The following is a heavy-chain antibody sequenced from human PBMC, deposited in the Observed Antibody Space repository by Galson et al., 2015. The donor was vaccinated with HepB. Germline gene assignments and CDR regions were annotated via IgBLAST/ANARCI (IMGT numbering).Heavy chain of an antibody. CDR1: GYTFSTYL. CDR3: ATSTWGKFFDN. Sequence: SVKVSCKASGYTFSTYLFSWVRQAPGQELEWMGWICAHNGNSHYEQRVQDGVTMTTDTSTSTAYMELRSLESDDTAVYFCATSTWGKFFDNWGQGTLVTVSS. J-gene: IGHJ4*02. V-gene: IGHV1-18*04. D-gene: IGHD6-13*01. CDR2: ICAHNGNS.